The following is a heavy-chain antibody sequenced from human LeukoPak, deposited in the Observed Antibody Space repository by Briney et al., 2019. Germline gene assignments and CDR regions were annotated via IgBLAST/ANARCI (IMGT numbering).Heavy chain of an antibody. V-gene: IGHV3-33*01. CDR3: ARVSFYDSSGYYPPDY. CDR1: GFTFTSYG. D-gene: IGHD3-22*01. J-gene: IGHJ4*02. CDR2: IWYDGSNK. Sequence: PGRSLRLSCAASGFTFTSYGVHWVRQAPGKGLEWVAVIWYDGSNKYYADSVKGRFTISRDNSKNTLYLQMNSLRAEDTAVYYCARVSFYDSSGYYPPDYWGQGTLVTVSS.